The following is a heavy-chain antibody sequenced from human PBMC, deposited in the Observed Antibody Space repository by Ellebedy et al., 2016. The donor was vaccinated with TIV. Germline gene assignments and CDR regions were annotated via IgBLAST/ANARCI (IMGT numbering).Heavy chain of an antibody. CDR3: ARDGAYGDFSPGQYGMDV. D-gene: IGHD4-17*01. CDR1: EFTLTNYW. J-gene: IGHJ6*02. V-gene: IGHV3-7*03. CDR2: IRQDGGDM. Sequence: GESLKISCTASEFTLTNYWMTWVRQAPGKGLEWVANIRQDGGDMYYVDSLKGRFTISRDNARNSLYLQMNSLRVEDTAVYYCARDGAYGDFSPGQYGMDVWGQGTTVTVS.